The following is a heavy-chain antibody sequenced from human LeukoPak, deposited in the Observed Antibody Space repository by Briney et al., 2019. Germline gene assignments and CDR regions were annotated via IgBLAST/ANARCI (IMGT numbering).Heavy chain of an antibody. V-gene: IGHV3-66*01. CDR2: IYSGGST. D-gene: IGHD3-10*01. CDR3: ARAALRGTYFDY. J-gene: IGHJ4*02. Sequence: GGSLRPSCAASGFTVSSNYMSWVRQAPGKGLEWVSVIYSGGSTYYADSVKGRFTISRDNSKNTLYLQMNSLRAEDTAVYYCARAALRGTYFDYWGQGTLVTVSS. CDR1: GFTVSSNY.